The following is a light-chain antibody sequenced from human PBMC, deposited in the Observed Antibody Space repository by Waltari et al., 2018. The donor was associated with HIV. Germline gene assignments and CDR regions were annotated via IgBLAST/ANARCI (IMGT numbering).Light chain of an antibody. Sequence: QSALTQPASVSGSPGQSITISCTGTSRDVGGYNYVSWYQQHPDMAPRLIIYDVTKRPSGVSDRFSGSKSGNTASLTISGLQPEDEANYYCAAWDASLNAPVFGGGTKLTVL. CDR1: SRDVGGYNY. CDR2: DVT. CDR3: AAWDASLNAPV. V-gene: IGLV2-14*03. J-gene: IGLJ2*01.